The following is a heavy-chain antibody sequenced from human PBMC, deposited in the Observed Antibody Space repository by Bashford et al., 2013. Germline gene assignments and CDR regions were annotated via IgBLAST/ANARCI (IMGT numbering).Heavy chain of an antibody. Sequence: TLGSLRLSCAASGFTFSSYAMSWVRQAPGKGLEWVSAISGSGGSTYYADSVKGRFTISRDNSKNTLYLHMNSLRAEDTAVYYCARDWGYTYGHALDYWGQGTLVTVSS. J-gene: IGHJ4*02. CDR3: ARDWGYTYGHALDY. CDR1: GFTFSSYA. CDR2: ISGSGGST. V-gene: IGHV3-23*01. D-gene: IGHD5-18*01.